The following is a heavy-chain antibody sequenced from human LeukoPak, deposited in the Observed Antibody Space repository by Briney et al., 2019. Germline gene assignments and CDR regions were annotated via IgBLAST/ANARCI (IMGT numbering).Heavy chain of an antibody. D-gene: IGHD1-26*01. Sequence: GGSLRLSCAASGFTFSSYAMSWVRQAPGKGLEWVSAISGSGGSTYYADSVKGRFTISRDNSKNTLYLQVNSLRAEDTAVYYCAKARYSGSSEDYWGQGTLVTVSS. CDR1: GFTFSSYA. CDR3: AKARYSGSSEDY. CDR2: ISGSGGST. V-gene: IGHV3-23*01. J-gene: IGHJ4*02.